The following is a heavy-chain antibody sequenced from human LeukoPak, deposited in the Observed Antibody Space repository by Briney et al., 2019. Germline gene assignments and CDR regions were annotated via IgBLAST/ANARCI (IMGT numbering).Heavy chain of an antibody. V-gene: IGHV4-61*02. J-gene: IGHJ4*02. D-gene: IGHD1-26*01. CDR3: ARGKSRGSHIDY. Sequence: SETLSLTCTVSGGSISSGGHYWSWIRQSAGKGLEWIGRIDTIGSTNYNPSLKSRLIISIDMYNNEFSLKLSSVTAADTAVYYCARGKSRGSHIDYWGQGTLVTVSS. CDR1: GGSISSGGHY. CDR2: IDTIGST.